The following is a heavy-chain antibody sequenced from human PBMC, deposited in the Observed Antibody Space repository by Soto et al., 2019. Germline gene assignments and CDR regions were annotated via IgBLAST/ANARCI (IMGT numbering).Heavy chain of an antibody. Sequence: SVKVSCKASGGTFSSYAISWVRQAPGQGLEWMGGIIPIFGTANYAQKFQGRVTITADESTSTAYMELSSLRSEDTAVYYCAREVGSYYDSSGYYDYWGQGTLVTVSS. D-gene: IGHD3-22*01. CDR3: AREVGSYYDSSGYYDY. CDR2: IIPIFGTA. CDR1: GGTFSSYA. V-gene: IGHV1-69*13. J-gene: IGHJ4*02.